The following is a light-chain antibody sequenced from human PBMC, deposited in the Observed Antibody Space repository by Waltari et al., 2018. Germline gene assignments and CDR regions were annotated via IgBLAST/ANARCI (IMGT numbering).Light chain of an antibody. Sequence: EIVMTQSPATLSVSPGERATLSCRASQSVSSNLAWYQQKPCQAPRLLIYGASTRATGVPAGFSGSGSGTEFTLTISSLQSEDFAVYYCQQYNNWPRTFGQGTKVEIK. J-gene: IGKJ1*01. CDR3: QQYNNWPRT. V-gene: IGKV3-15*01. CDR2: GAS. CDR1: QSVSSN.